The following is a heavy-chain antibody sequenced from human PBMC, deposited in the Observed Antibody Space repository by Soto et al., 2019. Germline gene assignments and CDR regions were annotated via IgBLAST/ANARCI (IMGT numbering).Heavy chain of an antibody. CDR1: GYTFTSYA. J-gene: IGHJ3*02. V-gene: IGHV1-3*01. D-gene: IGHD5-12*01. Sequence: ASVKVSCKASGYTFTSYAMHWVRQAPGQRLEWMGWINAGNGNTKYSQKFQGRVTITRDTSASTAYMELSSLRSEDTAVYYCARDYEWLRFDSGNDAFDIWGQGTMVTVSS. CDR2: INAGNGNT. CDR3: ARDYEWLRFDSGNDAFDI.